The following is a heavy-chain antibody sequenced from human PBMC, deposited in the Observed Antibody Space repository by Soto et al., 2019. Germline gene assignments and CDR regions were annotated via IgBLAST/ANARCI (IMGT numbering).Heavy chain of an antibody. D-gene: IGHD1-26*01. J-gene: IGHJ4*02. V-gene: IGHV3-21*01. CDR3: ARDSRRSGSYHY. CDR1: GFTFSSYS. Sequence: GGSLRLSCAASGFTFSSYSMNWVRQAPGKGLEWVSSISSSSSYIYYADSVKGRFTISRDNAKNSLYLQMNSLRAEDTAVYYCARDSRRSGSYHYWGQGTLVTVSS. CDR2: ISSSSSYI.